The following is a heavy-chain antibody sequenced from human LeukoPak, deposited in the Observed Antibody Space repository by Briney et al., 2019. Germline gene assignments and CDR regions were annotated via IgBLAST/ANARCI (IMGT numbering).Heavy chain of an antibody. CDR1: GFTFNSDN. CDR2: ISSDGSKN. V-gene: IGHV3-30*18. D-gene: IGHD6-13*01. Sequence: PGGSLRLSCAASGFTFNSDNMHWVRQAPGKGVEWVAVISSDGSKNCYADSVKGRFTISRDNSRNTLYLQMNSLIAEDTAVYYCAKDRSSTWSFDYWGQGTLVTVSS. J-gene: IGHJ4*02. CDR3: AKDRSSTWSFDY.